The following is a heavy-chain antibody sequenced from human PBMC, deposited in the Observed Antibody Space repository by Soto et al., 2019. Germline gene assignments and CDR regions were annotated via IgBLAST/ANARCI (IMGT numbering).Heavy chain of an antibody. J-gene: IGHJ4*02. CDR2: IYSGGST. V-gene: IGHV3-66*01. Sequence: PGGSLRLSCAASGFTVSSNYMSWVRQAPGKGLEWVSVIYSGGSTYYADSVKGRFTISRDNPKNTLYLQMNSLRAEDTAVYYCARAAYYDFWSGYRGPFFVDYWGQGTLVTVSS. CDR1: GFTVSSNY. CDR3: ARAAYYDFWSGYRGPFFVDY. D-gene: IGHD3-3*01.